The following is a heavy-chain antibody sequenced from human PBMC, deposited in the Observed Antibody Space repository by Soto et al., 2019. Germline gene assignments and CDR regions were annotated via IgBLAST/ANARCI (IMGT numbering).Heavy chain of an antibody. Sequence: QVQLVQSGAEVKKPGASVKVSCKASGYTFTSYGISWVRQAPGQGLEWMGWINPYNGNTNYAQKLQGRVTMNTDTSTNTADMKLRSLRSDDTAVYYCARDWFGIEYWGQGTLVTVSS. CDR1: GYTFTSYG. J-gene: IGHJ4*02. CDR3: ARDWFGIEY. CDR2: INPYNGNT. D-gene: IGHD3-16*01. V-gene: IGHV1-18*01.